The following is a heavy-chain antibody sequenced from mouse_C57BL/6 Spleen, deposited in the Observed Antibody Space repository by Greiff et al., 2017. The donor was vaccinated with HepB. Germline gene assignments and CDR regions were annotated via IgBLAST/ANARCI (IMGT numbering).Heavy chain of an antibody. Sequence: EVQLQQSGPVLVKPGASVKMSCKASGYTFTDYYMNWVKQSHGKSLEWIGVINPYNGGTSYNQKFKGKATLTVDKSSSTAYMELNSLTSEDSAVYYCARSPFITTVVAPYYYAMDYWGQGTSVTVSS. J-gene: IGHJ4*01. V-gene: IGHV1-19*01. D-gene: IGHD1-1*01. CDR1: GYTFTDYY. CDR2: INPYNGGT. CDR3: ARSPFITTVVAPYYYAMDY.